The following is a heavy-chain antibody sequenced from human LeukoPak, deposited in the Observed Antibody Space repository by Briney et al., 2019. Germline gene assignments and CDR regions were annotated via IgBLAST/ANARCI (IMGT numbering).Heavy chain of an antibody. J-gene: IGHJ4*02. CDR3: ARGHTDSIHY. CDR1: GDSFNRFA. CDR2: IMPTLGIT. Sequence: ASVKVSCKPSGDSFNRFAVNWVRQAPGQGLDWMGRIMPTLGITNYAKEFQARVTITADISPSAAYMELKNLTSLDTAVYYCARGHTDSIHYWGQGTQVTVSS. D-gene: IGHD5-18*01. V-gene: IGHV1-69*04.